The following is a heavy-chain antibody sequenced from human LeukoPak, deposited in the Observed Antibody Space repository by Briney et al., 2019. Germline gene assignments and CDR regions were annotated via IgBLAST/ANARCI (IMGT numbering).Heavy chain of an antibody. J-gene: IGHJ6*02. CDR3: ARNNYYGSGGYYSGSSYSYGMGV. D-gene: IGHD3-10*01. CDR1: GFTVSNNY. CDR2: IYSGGNT. V-gene: IGHV3-66*01. Sequence: GGSLRLSCAASGFTVSNNYMSWVRQAPRKGLECVSVIYSGGNTYYADSVKGRFTISRDNSKNTLYLQMNSLRAEDTAVYYCARNNYYGSGGYYSGSSYSYGMGVWGQGTTVTVSS.